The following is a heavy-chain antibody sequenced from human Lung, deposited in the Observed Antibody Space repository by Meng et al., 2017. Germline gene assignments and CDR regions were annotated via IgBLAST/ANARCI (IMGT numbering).Heavy chain of an antibody. Sequence: ASVKVSCKASGYTFTSYGISWVRQAPGQGLEWMGWISAYNGNANYAQKLQGRVTITTDASTSTAYMELRSLRSDDTAVYYCARDYGSGSYSGYYYYGMDVWGQGTTVTVSS. J-gene: IGHJ6*02. CDR3: ARDYGSGSYSGYYYYGMDV. V-gene: IGHV1-18*01. CDR2: ISAYNGNA. D-gene: IGHD3-10*01. CDR1: GYTFTSYG.